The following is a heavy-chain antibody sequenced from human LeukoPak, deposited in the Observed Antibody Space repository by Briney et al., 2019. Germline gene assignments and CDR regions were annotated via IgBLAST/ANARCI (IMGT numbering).Heavy chain of an antibody. CDR2: TYYRSKWFI. Sequence: PSQTLSLTCGISGDSVSSNSAAWNWIRQSPSRGLEWLGRTYYRSKWFINYAPSVKSRIIINPDTPKNQVSLQLNSVTPEDTAVYYCTRSDCSSGRCPGFDNWGQGTLVTASS. D-gene: IGHD6-19*01. CDR3: TRSDCSSGRCPGFDN. V-gene: IGHV6-1*01. J-gene: IGHJ4*02. CDR1: GDSVSSNSAA.